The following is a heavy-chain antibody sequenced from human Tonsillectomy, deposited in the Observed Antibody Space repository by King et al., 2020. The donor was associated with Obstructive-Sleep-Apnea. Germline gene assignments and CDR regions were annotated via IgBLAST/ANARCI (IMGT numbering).Heavy chain of an antibody. V-gene: IGHV4-39*07. CDR3: ARGPSLGEEKDY. J-gene: IGHJ4*02. CDR2: IYYSGGN. D-gene: IGHD2-21*01. CDR1: GDSISTSYY. Sequence: LQLQESGPGLVKPSETLSLTCTVSGDSISTSYYWSWIRQPPGKGLEWIGSIYYSGGNYYNPPLKRRVIISLDTSKNQFSLNLRSVTAADTAVYYCARGPSLGEEKDYWGQGTLVTVPS.